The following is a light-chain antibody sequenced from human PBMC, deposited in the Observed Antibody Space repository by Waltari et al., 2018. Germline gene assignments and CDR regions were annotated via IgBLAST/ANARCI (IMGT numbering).Light chain of an antibody. J-gene: IGLJ1*01. CDR3: QVWDANTDPGV. V-gene: IGLV3-21*04. CDR1: NIESKY. CDR2: YDS. Sequence: SYVLTQPPSVSVAPGKTASITSGGNNIESKYMPWYQQKPGQAPILVISYDSDRPSGIPERFSGSNSGNTATLTISRVEAGDEADYYCQVWDANTDPGVFGTGTEVTVL.